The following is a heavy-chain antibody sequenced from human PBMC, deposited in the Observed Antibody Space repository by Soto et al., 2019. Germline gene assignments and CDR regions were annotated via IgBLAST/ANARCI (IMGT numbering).Heavy chain of an antibody. V-gene: IGHV4-30-4*01. CDR2: IYYSGST. CDR1: GGSINSGDYY. J-gene: IGHJ3*02. CDR3: ATVPTYLYDRNCYANAFDI. D-gene: IGHD3-22*01. Sequence: QVQLQESGPGLVKPSETLSLTCTVSGGSINSGDYYWSWIRQPPGKGLEWIGYIYYSGSTYHNPSPQSRINISLGTSKNQFSLRLNSVTVADTAVYYCATVPTYLYDRNCYANAFDIWGPGTMVTVSS.